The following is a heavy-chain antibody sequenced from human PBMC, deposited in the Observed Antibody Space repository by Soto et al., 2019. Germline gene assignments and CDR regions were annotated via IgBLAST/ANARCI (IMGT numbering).Heavy chain of an antibody. J-gene: IGHJ6*02. CDR3: EKDMGSGGYRRYYYDGMDV. D-gene: IGHD1-26*01. Sequence: GGSLRLSCAASGFTFDDYAMHWVRQAPGKGLEWVSGISWNSGSIGYADSVKGRFTISRDNATNSLYLQMNSLRAEDTALYYCEKDMGSGGYRRYYYDGMDVWGQGTTVTVSS. CDR2: ISWNSGSI. CDR1: GFTFDDYA. V-gene: IGHV3-9*01.